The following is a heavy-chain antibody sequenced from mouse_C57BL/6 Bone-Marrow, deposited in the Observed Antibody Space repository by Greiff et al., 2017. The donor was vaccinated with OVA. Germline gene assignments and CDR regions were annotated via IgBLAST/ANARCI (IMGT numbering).Heavy chain of an antibody. J-gene: IGHJ1*03. V-gene: IGHV1-4*01. CDR2: INPSSGYT. D-gene: IGHD2-3*01. CDR1: GYTFTSYT. Sequence: VKLQQSGAELARPGASVKMSCKASGYTFTSYTMHWVKQRPGQGLEWIGYINPSSGYTKYNQKFKDKATLTADKSSSTAYMQLSSLTSEDSAVDDCARSGWLLGGYFDVWGTGTTVTVSS. CDR3: ARSGWLLGGYFDV.